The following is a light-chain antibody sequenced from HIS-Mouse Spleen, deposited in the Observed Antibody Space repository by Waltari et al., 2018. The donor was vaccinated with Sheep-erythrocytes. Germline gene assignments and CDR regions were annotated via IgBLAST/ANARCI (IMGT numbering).Light chain of an antibody. CDR2: DVS. Sequence: QSALTQPRSVSGSPGQSVTISCTGTSSDVGGYNYVSWYQQHPGKAPKLMIYDVSKRPSVVPDRFSGSKSGNTASLTISALPAEDEADYYCCSYAGSYNHVFSTGTNVTVL. V-gene: IGLV2-11*01. CDR1: SSDVGGYNY. CDR3: CSYAGSYNHV. J-gene: IGLJ1*01.